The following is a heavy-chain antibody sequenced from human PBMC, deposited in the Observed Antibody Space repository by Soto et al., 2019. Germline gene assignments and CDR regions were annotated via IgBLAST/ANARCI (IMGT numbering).Heavy chain of an antibody. CDR3: ARVATVTANGHSGMDV. V-gene: IGHV1-69*13. Sequence: GASVKVSCKASGGTFSSYAISWVRQAPGQGLEWMGGIIPIFGTANYAQKFQGRVTITADESTSTAYMELSSLRSEDTAVYYCARVATVTANGHSGMDVWGQGTTVTVSS. J-gene: IGHJ6*02. CDR2: IIPIFGTA. D-gene: IGHD4-17*01. CDR1: GGTFSSYA.